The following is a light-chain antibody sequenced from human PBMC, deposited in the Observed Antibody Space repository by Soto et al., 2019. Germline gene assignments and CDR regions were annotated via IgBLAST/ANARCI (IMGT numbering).Light chain of an antibody. V-gene: IGLV2-11*01. Sequence: QSVLTQPRSVSGSPGQSVTLSCTGTSSDVGGYNYVTWYQQYPGKAPKVMIYDVKTRPSGVPDRFSGSKSGNTASLTISGRQAEDEADYYCCSYAGDYTFVFGTGTKVTVL. CDR1: SSDVGGYNY. CDR2: DVK. CDR3: CSYAGDYTFV. J-gene: IGLJ1*01.